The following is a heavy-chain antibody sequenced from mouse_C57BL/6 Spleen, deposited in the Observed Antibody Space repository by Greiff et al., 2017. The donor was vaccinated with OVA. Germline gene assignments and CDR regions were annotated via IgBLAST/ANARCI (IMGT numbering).Heavy chain of an antibody. Sequence: VQLQQPGAELVRPGTSVKLSCKASGYTFTSYWMHWVKQRPGQGLEWIGVIDPSDSYTNYNQKFKGKATLTVDTSSSTAYMQLSSLTSEDSAVYYCALYYGRSYGAYWGQGTLVTVSA. V-gene: IGHV1-59*01. CDR2: IDPSDSYT. CDR3: ALYYGRSYGAY. CDR1: GYTFTSYW. D-gene: IGHD1-1*01. J-gene: IGHJ3*01.